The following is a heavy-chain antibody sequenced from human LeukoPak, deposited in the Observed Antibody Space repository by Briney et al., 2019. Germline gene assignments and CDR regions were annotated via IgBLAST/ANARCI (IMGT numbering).Heavy chain of an antibody. CDR2: ISAYNGNT. Sequence: ASVKVSCKASGYTFTSYAFRWVRQAPGQGLEWMGWISAYNGNTNYAQKLQGRVTMTTDTSTSTAYMELRSLRSDDTAVCYCARDRDSSGWYPHPDAFDIWGQGTMVTVSS. CDR1: GYTFTSYA. V-gene: IGHV1-18*01. D-gene: IGHD6-19*01. J-gene: IGHJ3*02. CDR3: ARDRDSSGWYPHPDAFDI.